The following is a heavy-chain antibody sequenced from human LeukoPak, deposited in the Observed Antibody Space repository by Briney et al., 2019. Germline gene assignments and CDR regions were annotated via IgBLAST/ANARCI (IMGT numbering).Heavy chain of an antibody. CDR3: AGDANWGFDVFDI. V-gene: IGHV3-23*01. Sequence: GGSLRLSCAASGFTFSIYAMSWVRQAPGKGLAWVSGLNEDGGYTYYADSVKGRFTISRDNSKNTLYLQMNSLRAEDTAVYSCAGDANWGFDVFDIGGKGTMVTV. D-gene: IGHD7-27*01. CDR2: LNEDGGYT. CDR1: GFTFSIYA. J-gene: IGHJ3*02.